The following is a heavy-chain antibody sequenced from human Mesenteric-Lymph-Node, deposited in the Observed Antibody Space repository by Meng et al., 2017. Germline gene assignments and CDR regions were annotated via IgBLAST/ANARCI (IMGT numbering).Heavy chain of an antibody. Sequence: GGSLRLSCAASGFTFSSYGMHWVRQAPGKGLEWVAVIWYDGSNKYYADSVKGRFTISRDNSKNTLYLQMNSLRAEDTAVYYCARDENGGGIDYWGQGTLVTVSS. D-gene: IGHD3-16*01. V-gene: IGHV3-33*01. CDR3: ARDENGGGIDY. CDR1: GFTFSSYG. CDR2: IWYDGSNK. J-gene: IGHJ4*02.